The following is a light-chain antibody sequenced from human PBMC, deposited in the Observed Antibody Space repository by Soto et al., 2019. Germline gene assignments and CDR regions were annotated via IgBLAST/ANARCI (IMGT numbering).Light chain of an antibody. CDR1: CSDVGNCNY. CDR2: EVT. V-gene: IGLV2-14*01. J-gene: IGLJ2*01. CDR3: SSYTRSFTVV. Sequence: QSALTQPPSASGSPGQSVTISCIGICSDVGNCNYVSWYQQHPGKAPKVLIYEVTKRPSGVSHRFSGSKSGTTASLTISGLQAEDEADYYCSSYTRSFTVVFGGGTKLTVL.